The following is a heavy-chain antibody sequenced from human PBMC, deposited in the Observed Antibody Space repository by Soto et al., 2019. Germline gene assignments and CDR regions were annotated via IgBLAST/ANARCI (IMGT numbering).Heavy chain of an antibody. D-gene: IGHD1-1*01. J-gene: IGHJ4*02. CDR1: GFIFSNYA. CDR2: ISYDGSNK. V-gene: IGHV3-30*03. Sequence: QVQLVESGGGVVQSGRSLRLSCAASGFIFSNYAIHWVRQAPGKGLDWVAVISYDGSNKYSADSVKGRFTISRDSSKNKVYLQMDSLRPEDTAVYYCATVARGRSNWNEFDYWGQGTLVTVSS. CDR3: ATVARGRSNWNEFDY.